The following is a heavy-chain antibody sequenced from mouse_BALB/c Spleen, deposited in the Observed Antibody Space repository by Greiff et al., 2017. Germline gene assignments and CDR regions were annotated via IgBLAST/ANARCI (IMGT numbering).Heavy chain of an antibody. CDR2: ISSGGST. CDR1: GFTFSSYA. V-gene: IGHV5-6-5*01. D-gene: IGHD1-1*01. Sequence: EVHLVESGGGLVKPGGSLKLSCAASGFTFSSYAMSWVRQTPEKRLEWVASISSGGSTYYPDSVKGRFTISRDNARNILYLQMSSLRSEDTAMYYCAREDYYYGSRGAYWGQGTLVTVSA. J-gene: IGHJ3*01. CDR3: AREDYYYGSRGAY.